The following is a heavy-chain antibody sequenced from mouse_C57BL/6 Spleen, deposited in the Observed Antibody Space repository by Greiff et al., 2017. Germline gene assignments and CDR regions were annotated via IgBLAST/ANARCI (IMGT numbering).Heavy chain of an antibody. V-gene: IGHV1-19*01. D-gene: IGHD1-1*01. Sequence: EVQLQQSGPVLVKPGASVKMSCKASGYTFTDYYMNWVKQSHGKRLEWIGVINPYNGGTSYNQKFKGKATLTVDKSSSTAYMELNSLTSEDSAVYDCARHYGSSYGDCWGQGTTLTVSS. J-gene: IGHJ2*01. CDR1: GYTFTDYY. CDR3: ARHYGSSYGDC. CDR2: INPYNGGT.